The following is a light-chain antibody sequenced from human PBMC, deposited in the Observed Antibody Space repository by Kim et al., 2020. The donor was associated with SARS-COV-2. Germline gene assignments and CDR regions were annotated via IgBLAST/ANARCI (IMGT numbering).Light chain of an antibody. CDR3: QQYNTYPIT. Sequence: ASIGDPVTITCRASEGVGNYLAWFQQRPGRAPKSLIYGVSTLQSGVSSKFKGSGSGTHFTLTISSVQPEDFATYYCQQYNTYPITFGQGTRLEIK. CDR2: GVS. CDR1: EGVGNY. V-gene: IGKV1-16*02. J-gene: IGKJ5*01.